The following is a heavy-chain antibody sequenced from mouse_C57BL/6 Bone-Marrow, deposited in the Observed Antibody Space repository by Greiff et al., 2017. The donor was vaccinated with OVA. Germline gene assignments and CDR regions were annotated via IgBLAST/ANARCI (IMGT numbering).Heavy chain of an antibody. D-gene: IGHD6-2*01. J-gene: IGHJ2*01. CDR3: TTGLYYFDY. CDR1: GFNIKDDY. V-gene: IGHV14-4*01. Sequence: VQLKQSGAELVRPGASVKLSCTASGFNIKDDYMHWVKQRPEQGLEWIGWIDPENGDTEYASKFQGKATITADTSSNTAYLQLSRLTSEDTAVYYCTTGLYYFDYWGQGTTLTVSS. CDR2: IDPENGDT.